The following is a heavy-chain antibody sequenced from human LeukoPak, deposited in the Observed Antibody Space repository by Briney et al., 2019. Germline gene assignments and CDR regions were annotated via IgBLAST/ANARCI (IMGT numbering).Heavy chain of an antibody. Sequence: ASVKVSCKASGYIFTGYYMHWVRQAPGQGLEWMGWINPNSGGTNYAQKFQGRVTMTRDTSISTAYMELSRLRSDDTAVYYCARLFDIPRDTAMDPSYFDYWGQGTLVTVSS. CDR2: INPNSGGT. D-gene: IGHD5-18*01. J-gene: IGHJ4*02. V-gene: IGHV1-2*02. CDR3: ARLFDIPRDTAMDPSYFDY. CDR1: GYIFTGYY.